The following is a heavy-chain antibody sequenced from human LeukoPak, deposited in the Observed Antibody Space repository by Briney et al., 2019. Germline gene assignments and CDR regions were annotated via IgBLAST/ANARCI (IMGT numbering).Heavy chain of an antibody. J-gene: IGHJ4*02. D-gene: IGHD3-3*01. V-gene: IGHV3-23*01. CDR1: GFTFSSYA. CDR2: ISGSGGST. Sequence: GGSLRLSCAASGFTFSSYAMSWVRQAPGKGLEWVSAISGSGGSTYYADSVKGRFTISRDNSKNTLYLQMNSLRAEDTAVYYCANPGRGPTYYDFRSGYPNWPQGPLVPVSS. CDR3: ANPGRGPTYYDFRSGYPN.